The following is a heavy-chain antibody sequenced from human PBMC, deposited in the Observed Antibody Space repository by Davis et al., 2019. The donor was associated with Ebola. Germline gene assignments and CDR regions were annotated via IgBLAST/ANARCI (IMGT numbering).Heavy chain of an antibody. CDR3: ARDLGMATIMFDY. CDR1: GYTFTSYA. J-gene: IGHJ4*02. D-gene: IGHD5-24*01. V-gene: IGHV1-3*01. Sequence: ASVKVSCKASGYTFTSYAMHWVRQAPGQRLEWMGWINAGNGNTKYSQKFQGRVTITADKSTSTAYMELSSLRSEDTAVYYCARDLGMATIMFDYWGQGTLVTVSS. CDR2: INAGNGNT.